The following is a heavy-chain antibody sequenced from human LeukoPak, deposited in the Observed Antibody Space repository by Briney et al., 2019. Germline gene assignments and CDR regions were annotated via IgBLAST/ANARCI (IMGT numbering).Heavy chain of an antibody. J-gene: IGHJ4*02. Sequence: GGSLRLSCAASGFTFSSYTMNWVRQAPGKGLQWVSTVSASSDVHYSDSVKGRFTISRDNARNSLYLQMNSLRDEDTAVYYCARCTLHTAHFDYWGQGTLVTVSS. CDR2: VSASSDV. D-gene: IGHD5-18*01. V-gene: IGHV3-48*02. CDR1: GFTFSSYT. CDR3: ARCTLHTAHFDY.